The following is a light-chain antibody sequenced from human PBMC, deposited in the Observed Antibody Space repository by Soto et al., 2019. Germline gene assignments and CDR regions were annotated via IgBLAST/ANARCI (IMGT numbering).Light chain of an antibody. V-gene: IGKV1-5*01. Sequence: DIQMTQSPSTLSASVGDRVTITCRASQSISSWLAWYQQKPGKAPKLLIYDASSLGSGVPSRFSGSGSGTEFTLTISSLQSEDFAVYYCQQYDKWPRTFGQGTKVDIK. J-gene: IGKJ1*01. CDR3: QQYDKWPRT. CDR2: DAS. CDR1: QSISSW.